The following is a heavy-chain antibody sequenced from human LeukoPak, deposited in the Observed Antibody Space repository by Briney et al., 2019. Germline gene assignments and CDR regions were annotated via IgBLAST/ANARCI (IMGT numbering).Heavy chain of an antibody. D-gene: IGHD6-19*01. CDR1: GGSFSGYY. CDR2: INNSGST. CDR3: ARPRQWLVRAPDAFDI. J-gene: IGHJ3*02. Sequence: SETLSLTCAVYGGSFSGYYWSWIRQPPGKGLEWFGEINNSGSTNYNPSLKNRVTISVDTSKNQCSLKLSSVTAADTAVYYCARPRQWLVRAPDAFDIWGQGTMVTVSS. V-gene: IGHV4-34*01.